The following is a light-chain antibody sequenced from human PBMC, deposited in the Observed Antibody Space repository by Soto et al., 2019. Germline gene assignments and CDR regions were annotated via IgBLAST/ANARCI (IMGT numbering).Light chain of an antibody. V-gene: IGKV3-20*01. J-gene: IGKJ1*01. CDR3: QQYGSSPWT. Sequence: EIVLTQSPATLSLSPGERATLSCRASQSVTDNYLAWYQQKPGQAPELLIYGASRRATGIPDRFSGSGSGTDFTLTISRLEPEDFAVYYCQQYGSSPWTFGQGTKVDIK. CDR1: QSVTDNY. CDR2: GAS.